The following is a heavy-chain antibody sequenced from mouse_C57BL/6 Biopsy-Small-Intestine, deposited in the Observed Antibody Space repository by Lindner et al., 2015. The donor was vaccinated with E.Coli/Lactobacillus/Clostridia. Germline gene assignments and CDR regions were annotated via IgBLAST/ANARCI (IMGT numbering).Heavy chain of an antibody. V-gene: IGHV1-7*01. D-gene: IGHD3-2*02. CDR2: INPSSGYT. J-gene: IGHJ3*01. Sequence: VQLQESGAELAKPGASVKLSCKASGYTFTSYWMHWVEQRPGQGLEWIGYINPSSGYTKYNQKFKNKATLTADKSSSTAYMQLSSLTCEDSAVYYCARSGPQTTSWFAYWGQGTLVTVSA. CDR3: ARSGPQTTSWFAY. CDR1: GYTFTSYW.